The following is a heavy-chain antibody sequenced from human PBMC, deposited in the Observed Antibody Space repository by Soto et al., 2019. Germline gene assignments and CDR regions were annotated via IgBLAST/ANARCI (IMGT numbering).Heavy chain of an antibody. J-gene: IGHJ3*02. CDR3: VKDGTVDGYVGAFYI. V-gene: IGHV3-43*01. D-gene: IGHD5-18*01. CDR1: GFTFDDHT. CDR2: ISWDGGSA. Sequence: GSLRISCAASGFTFDDHTLHWVRQAPGKGLECVSLISWDGGSAYYSDSVKGRFTISRDNIKDPLYLQMNSLRTDDTALYYCVKDGTVDGYVGAFYIWGQGAMVTVSS.